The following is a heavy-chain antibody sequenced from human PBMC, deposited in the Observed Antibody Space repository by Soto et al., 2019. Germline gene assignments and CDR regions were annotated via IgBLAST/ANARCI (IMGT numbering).Heavy chain of an antibody. J-gene: IGHJ3*02. Sequence: SVKVSCKASGYTFTGYYMHWVRQAPVQGLEWMGWINPNSGGTNYAQKFQGWVTMTRDTSISTAYMELSRLRSDDTAVYYCARGVRGYCSGGSCYPYAFDIWGQGTMVTVSS. V-gene: IGHV1-2*04. CDR1: GYTFTGYY. CDR3: ARGVRGYCSGGSCYPYAFDI. D-gene: IGHD2-15*01. CDR2: INPNSGGT.